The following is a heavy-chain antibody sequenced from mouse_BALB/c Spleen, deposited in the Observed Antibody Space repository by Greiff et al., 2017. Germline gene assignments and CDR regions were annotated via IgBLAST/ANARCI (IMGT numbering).Heavy chain of an antibody. CDR1: GDSITSGY. CDR3: ALGDGSWFAY. CDR2: ISYSGST. J-gene: IGHJ3*01. V-gene: IGHV3-8*02. D-gene: IGHD2-3*01. Sequence: EVQLVESGPSLVKPSQTLSITCSVTGDSITSGYWNWIRKFPGNKLEYMGYISYSGSTYYNPSLKSRISITRDTSKNQYYLQLNSVTTEDTATYYCALGDGSWFAYWGQGTLVTVSA.